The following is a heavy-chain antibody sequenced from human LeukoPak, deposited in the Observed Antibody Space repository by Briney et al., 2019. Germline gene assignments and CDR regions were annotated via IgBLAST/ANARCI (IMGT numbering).Heavy chain of an antibody. J-gene: IGHJ4*02. CDR2: IKQDESEK. CDR3: ARDGEDYGDYDY. V-gene: IGHV3-7*01. D-gene: IGHD4-17*01. Sequence: GGSLRLSCAASGFTVSSYWMSWVRQAPGKGLEWVANIKQDESEKYYVDSVKGRFTISRDNAKNSLYLQMNSLRAEDTAVYYCARDGEDYGDYDYWGQGTLVTVSS. CDR1: GFTVSSYW.